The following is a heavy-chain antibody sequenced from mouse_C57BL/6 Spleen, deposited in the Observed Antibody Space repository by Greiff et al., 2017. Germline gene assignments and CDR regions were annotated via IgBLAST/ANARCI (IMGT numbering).Heavy chain of an antibody. CDR3: TSALITTVVDTDY. CDR2: IDPETGGT. Sequence: QVQLQQSGAELVRPGASVTLSCKASGYTFTDYEMHWVKQTPVHGLEWIGAIDPETGGTAYNQKFKGKAILTADKSSSTAYMELRSLTSEDADVCYCTSALITTVVDTDYWGQGTSVTVSS. CDR1: GYTFTDYE. J-gene: IGHJ4*01. D-gene: IGHD1-1*01. V-gene: IGHV1-15*01.